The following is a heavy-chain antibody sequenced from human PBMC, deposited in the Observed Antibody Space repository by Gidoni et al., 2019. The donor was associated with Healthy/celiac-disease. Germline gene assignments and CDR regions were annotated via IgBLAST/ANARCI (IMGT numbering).Heavy chain of an antibody. V-gene: IGHV4-39*01. CDR2: IYYSGST. J-gene: IGHJ3*02. CDR1: GGSISSSSYY. D-gene: IGHD3-9*01. CDR3: ARADGIYDILTGYYLGAFDI. Sequence: QLQLQESGPGLVKPSETLSLTCPVYGGSISSSSYYWGWIRQPPGKGLEWIGSIYYSGSTYYNPSLKSRATISVDTSKNQFSLKLSSVTAADTAVYYCARADGIYDILTGYYLGAFDIWGQGTMVTVSS.